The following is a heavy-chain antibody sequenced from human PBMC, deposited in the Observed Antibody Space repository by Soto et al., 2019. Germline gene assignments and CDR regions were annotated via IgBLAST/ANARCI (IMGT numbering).Heavy chain of an antibody. CDR1: GFSLCSSGVG. D-gene: IGHD3-16*01. Sequence: QITLKESGPTLVKPTQTLTLTCTFSGFSLCSSGVGVAWFRQPPGKALEWLALISWDGDKYYSPSLKNRLSISKDTSENHVVLTLANVDPVDTGTYYCAHRPSDYIWGSYPTWGQGTLVTVSS. CDR2: ISWDGDK. J-gene: IGHJ5*02. V-gene: IGHV2-5*02. CDR3: AHRPSDYIWGSYPT.